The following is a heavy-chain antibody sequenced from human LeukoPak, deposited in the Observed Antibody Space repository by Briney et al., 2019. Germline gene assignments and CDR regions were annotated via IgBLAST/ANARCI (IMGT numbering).Heavy chain of an antibody. J-gene: IGHJ5*02. D-gene: IGHD2-15*01. CDR3: ARSGAYCRGGSCYWFAP. Sequence: KPGGSLRLSCAASGFTFSSYTMNWVRQAPGKGLEWVSSISSGSSYIYYADSVKGRFTISRDNAKNSLYLQMNSLRAEDTAGYYCARSGAYCRGGSCYWFAPWGQGTLVTVSS. V-gene: IGHV3-21*01. CDR2: ISSGSSYI. CDR1: GFTFSSYT.